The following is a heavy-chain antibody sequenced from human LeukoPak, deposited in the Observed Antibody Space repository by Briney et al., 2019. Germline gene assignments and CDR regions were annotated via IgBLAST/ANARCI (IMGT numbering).Heavy chain of an antibody. CDR1: GFTFSSYS. J-gene: IGHJ4*02. V-gene: IGHV3-21*01. CDR3: ARLVRGDDYGDYDAY. CDR2: ISSSSSYI. D-gene: IGHD4-17*01. Sequence: GGSLRLSCAASGFTFSSYSMNWVRQAPGKGLEWVSSISSSSSYIYYADSVKGRFTISRDNAKNSLYLQMNSLRAEDTAVYYCARLVRGDDYGDYDAYWGQGTLVTVSS.